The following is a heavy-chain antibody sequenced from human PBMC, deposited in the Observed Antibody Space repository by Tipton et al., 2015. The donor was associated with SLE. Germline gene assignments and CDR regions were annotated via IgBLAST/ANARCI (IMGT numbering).Heavy chain of an antibody. Sequence: TLSLTCTVSGDSISNSGHHWSWIRQHPGKGLEWIGYIYYTGSTYYNPSLKSRLTISVDTSKNQFSLKLSSVTAADTAVCYCARSVWVNQRAYGMDVWGQGTTVIVSS. D-gene: IGHD1-26*01. CDR2: IYYTGST. CDR1: GDSISNSGHH. CDR3: ARSVWVNQRAYGMDV. J-gene: IGHJ6*02. V-gene: IGHV4-31*03.